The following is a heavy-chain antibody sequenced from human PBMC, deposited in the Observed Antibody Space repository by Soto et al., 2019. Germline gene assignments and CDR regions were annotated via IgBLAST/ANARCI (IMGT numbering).Heavy chain of an antibody. CDR3: ARIKCGGGTCYLGY. V-gene: IGHV4-30-4*01. D-gene: IGHD2-15*01. J-gene: IGHJ4*02. Sequence: QVQLQESGPGLVKPSQTLSLTCTVSGASISVGDYYWSWVRQPPGKGPESIGYVYHSGSTYYNPSLKSRLTISVDTSRNQFSLKLSSVTAADTAVYYCARIKCGGGTCYLGYWGQGTLVTVSS. CDR2: VYHSGST. CDR1: GASISVGDYY.